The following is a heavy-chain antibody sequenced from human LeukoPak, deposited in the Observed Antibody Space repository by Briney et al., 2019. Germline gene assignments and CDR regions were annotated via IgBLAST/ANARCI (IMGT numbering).Heavy chain of an antibody. CDR2: ISAYNGNT. D-gene: IGHD2-2*01. Sequence: GASVKVSCKASGYTFTSYGITWVRQAPGQGLEWMGWISAYNGNTNYAQKLQGRVTMTTDTSTSTAYMELRSLRSDDTAVYYCARDPCSSTSCYRGYSKNLGWFDPWGQGTLVTVSS. CDR3: ARDPCSSTSCYRGYSKNLGWFDP. J-gene: IGHJ5*02. V-gene: IGHV1-18*01. CDR1: GYTFTSYG.